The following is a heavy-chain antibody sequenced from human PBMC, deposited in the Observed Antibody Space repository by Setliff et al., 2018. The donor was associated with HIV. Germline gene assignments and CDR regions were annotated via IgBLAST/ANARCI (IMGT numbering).Heavy chain of an antibody. Sequence: SETLSLTCTVSGGSVSDTSYYWGWIRQPPGKGLEWLANVYYSGGTYYNPSLNSRVTVSVDTSRNQFSLKLTSVTAADTALYFCARLGDSGYDFRGYFDYWGQGKLVTVSS. CDR2: VYYSGGT. V-gene: IGHV4-39*01. D-gene: IGHD5-12*01. CDR1: GGSVSDTSYY. J-gene: IGHJ4*02. CDR3: ARLGDSGYDFRGYFDY.